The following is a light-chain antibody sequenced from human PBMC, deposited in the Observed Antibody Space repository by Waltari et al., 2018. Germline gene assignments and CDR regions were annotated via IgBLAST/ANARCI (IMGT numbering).Light chain of an antibody. CDR2: EVN. J-gene: IGLJ3*02. CDR1: SSDFGVYNY. CDR3: SSYAGTNNVV. Sequence: QSALPQPPSASGSPGQSVTISCPGPSSDFGVYNYVSWYQHHPGKAPKRMIYEVNKRPSGVPDRFSGSKSANTASLTVSGLQAEDEADYYCSSYAGTNNVVFGGGTKLTVL. V-gene: IGLV2-8*01.